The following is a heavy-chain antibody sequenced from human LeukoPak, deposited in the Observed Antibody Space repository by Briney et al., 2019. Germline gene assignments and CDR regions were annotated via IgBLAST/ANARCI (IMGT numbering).Heavy chain of an antibody. J-gene: IGHJ3*02. CDR3: AKDRKYSSGWEGAFDI. Sequence: GGSLRLSCAASGFTFSSYAMSWVRQAPGKGLEWVSAISGSGGSTYYADSVKGRFTISRDNSKNTLYLQMNSLRAEDTAVYYCAKDRKYSSGWEGAFDIWGQGTMVTVSS. CDR1: GFTFSSYA. CDR2: ISGSGGST. D-gene: IGHD6-19*01. V-gene: IGHV3-23*01.